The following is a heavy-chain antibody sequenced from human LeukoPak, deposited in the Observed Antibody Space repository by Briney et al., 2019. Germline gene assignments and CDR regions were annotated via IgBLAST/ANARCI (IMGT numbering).Heavy chain of an antibody. CDR1: GGSISNFY. CDR2: IFTRGST. CDR3: ARGRYGSGSYFFDY. V-gene: IGHV4-4*07. Sequence: SETPSLTCTVSGGSISNFYWSWIRQPAGKGLEWIGRIFTRGSTNYNPSLKSRVTMSVDTSKNQFSVKLNSVTAADTAVYYCARGRYGSGSYFFDYWGQGTLVTVSS. J-gene: IGHJ4*02. D-gene: IGHD3-10*01.